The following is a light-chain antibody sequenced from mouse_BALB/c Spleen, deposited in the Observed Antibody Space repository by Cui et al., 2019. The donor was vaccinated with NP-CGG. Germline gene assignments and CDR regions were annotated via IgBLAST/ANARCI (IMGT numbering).Light chain of an antibody. CDR3: ALWYSNHWL. V-gene: IGLV1*01. CDR2: GTN. CDR1: TGAVTTSNY. J-gene: IGLJ1*01. Sequence: QAVVTQESALTTSPGEIVTLTCRSSTGAVTTSNYANWVQEKPDHLFTGLIGGTNNRAPGVPARFSGSLIGDKAALTITGAQTEDEAIYFCALWYSNHWLFGGGTKLTVL.